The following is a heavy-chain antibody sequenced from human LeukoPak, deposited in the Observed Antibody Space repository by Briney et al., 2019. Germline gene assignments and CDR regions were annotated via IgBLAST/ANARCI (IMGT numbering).Heavy chain of an antibody. J-gene: IGHJ5*02. V-gene: IGHV3-48*02. CDR1: GFAFSSYS. Sequence: PGGSLRLSCSASGFAFSSYSMNWLRQAPGEGLECISFITADSDIIHYAVSVRGRFTISRDNAKNSLFLQLNSLRDEDTAVYYCARVGTPGTNNWFDPWGQGTLVTVSS. D-gene: IGHD7-27*01. CDR2: ITADSDII. CDR3: ARVGTPGTNNWFDP.